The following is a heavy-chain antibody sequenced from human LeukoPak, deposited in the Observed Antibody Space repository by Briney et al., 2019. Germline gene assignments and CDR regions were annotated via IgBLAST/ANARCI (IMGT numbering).Heavy chain of an antibody. CDR2: MSGSDGST. D-gene: IGHD3-3*01. J-gene: IGHJ4*02. V-gene: IGHV3-23*01. CDR3: AKVVYDFWSGYSNSFDY. CDR1: GLAFSNSG. Sequence: GGSLRLSCAASGLAFSNSGMSWVRQAPGKGLEWVSAMSGSDGSTYYADSVKGRFTISRDNSKNTLYLQMNSLRAEDTAVYYCAKVVYDFWSGYSNSFDYWGQGTLVTVSS.